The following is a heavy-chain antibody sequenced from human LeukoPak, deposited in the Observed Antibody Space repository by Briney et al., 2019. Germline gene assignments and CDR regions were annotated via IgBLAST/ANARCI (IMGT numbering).Heavy chain of an antibody. CDR1: GYRFTSYW. Sequence: GASLRISCKGSGYRFTSYWISWVRQMPGKGLEWMGRIDPSDSYTNYSPSFQGHATISADKSISTAYLQWSSLKASDTAMYYCARKYGCTWYVGDHWGQGTLVTVPS. CDR2: IDPSDSYT. CDR3: ARKYGCTWYVGDH. D-gene: IGHD6-13*01. V-gene: IGHV5-10-1*01. J-gene: IGHJ4*02.